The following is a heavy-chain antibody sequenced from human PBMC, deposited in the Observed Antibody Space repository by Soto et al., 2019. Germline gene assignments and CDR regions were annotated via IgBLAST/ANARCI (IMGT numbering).Heavy chain of an antibody. CDR3: ARVLSSGWYVNPWCMDV. J-gene: IGHJ6*02. V-gene: IGHV1-2*02. CDR1: GYTFTGYY. D-gene: IGHD6-19*01. Sequence: QVQLVQSGAEVKKPGASVKVSCKASGYTFTGYYMHWVRQAPGQGLEWMGWINPNSGGTNYAQKFQGRVTMTRDTSISTAYMELSRLRSDDTAVYYCARVLSSGWYVNPWCMDVWGQGTTVTVSS. CDR2: INPNSGGT.